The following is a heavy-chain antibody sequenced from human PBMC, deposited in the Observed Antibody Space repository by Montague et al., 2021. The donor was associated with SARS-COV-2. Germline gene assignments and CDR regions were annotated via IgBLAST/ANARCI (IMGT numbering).Heavy chain of an antibody. D-gene: IGHD3-10*01. CDR2: ISGSSSSI. CDR3: ANPPIRLQGSVDYFDY. J-gene: IGHJ4*02. V-gene: IGHV3-23*01. CDR1: GFTFSSYT. Sequence: SLRLSCAASGFTFSSYTMNWVRQAPGKGLEWVSVISGSSSSIYYADSVKGRFTISRDNSKNTLYLQMNSLRAEDTAVYYCANPPIRLQGSVDYFDYWGQGTMVTVSS.